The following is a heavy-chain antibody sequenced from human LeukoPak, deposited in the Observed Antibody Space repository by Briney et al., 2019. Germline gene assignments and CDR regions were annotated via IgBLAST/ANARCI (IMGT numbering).Heavy chain of an antibody. J-gene: IGHJ6*02. Sequence: GGSLRLSCAASGFIFRNYGMKWVRQAPGKGLEWVSGIYTNRNTRYADSVKGRFTISRDNSKNTLYLQMDSLRVEDTAVYYCAHLVWEYVGGLDVWGQGTTVTVSS. V-gene: IGHV3-23*05. CDR3: AHLVWEYVGGLDV. CDR1: GFIFRNYG. D-gene: IGHD3/OR15-3a*01. CDR2: IYTNRNT.